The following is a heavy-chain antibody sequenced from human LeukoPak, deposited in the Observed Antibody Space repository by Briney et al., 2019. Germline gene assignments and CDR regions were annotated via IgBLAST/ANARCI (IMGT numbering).Heavy chain of an antibody. CDR2: IYHSGST. V-gene: IGHV4-30-2*01. CDR1: GGSISSGGYS. D-gene: IGHD3-10*01. J-gene: IGHJ4*02. Sequence: SETLSLTCAVSGGSISSGGYSWSWIRQPPGKGLEWIGYIYHSGSTYYNPSLKSRVTISADRSKNQFSLKLSSVTAADTAVYYCARGYGSGKYYFDYWGQGTLVTVSS. CDR3: ARGYGSGKYYFDY.